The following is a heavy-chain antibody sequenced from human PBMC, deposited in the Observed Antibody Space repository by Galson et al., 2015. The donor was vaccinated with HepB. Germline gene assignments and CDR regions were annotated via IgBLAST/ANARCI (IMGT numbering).Heavy chain of an antibody. J-gene: IGHJ6*03. CDR2: INPSGGST. CDR1: GYTFTSYH. V-gene: IGHV1-46*01. D-gene: IGHD4-17*01. CDR3: ARGCEPDYGDYLHRYYYYYYYMDV. Sequence: SVKVSCKASGYTFTSYHMHWVRQAPGQGLEWMGIINPSGGSTSYAQKFQGRVTMTRDTSTSTVYMELSSLRSEDTAVYYCARGCEPDYGDYLHRYYYYYYYMDVWGKGTTVTVSS.